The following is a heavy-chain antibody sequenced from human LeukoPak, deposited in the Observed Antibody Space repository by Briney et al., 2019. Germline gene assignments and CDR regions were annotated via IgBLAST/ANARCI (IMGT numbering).Heavy chain of an antibody. CDR1: GGSISSGGYS. V-gene: IGHV4-30-2*01. D-gene: IGHD3-22*01. Sequence: SQTLSLTCAVSGGSISSGGYSWIWIRQPPGKGLEGNGYIYHSGSTYYNPSLKSRVTISVDRSKNQFSLKLSSVTAADTAVYYCARAGGYYTDYYDSSGYRGAFDIWGQGTMVTVSS. J-gene: IGHJ3*02. CDR2: IYHSGST. CDR3: ARAGGYYTDYYDSSGYRGAFDI.